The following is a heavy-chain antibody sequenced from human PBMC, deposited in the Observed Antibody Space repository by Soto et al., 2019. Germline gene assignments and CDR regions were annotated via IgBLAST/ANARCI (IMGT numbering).Heavy chain of an antibody. D-gene: IGHD5-12*01. CDR1: GGTFSSYA. V-gene: IGHV1-69*01. Sequence: QVQLVQSGAEGKKPGSSVKVSCKASGGTFSSYAISWVRQAPGQGLEWMGGIIPIFGTAKYAQKFQGRVTITGNESTSTAYMELGRLRSEDTAVYYCARDAGLANSGYVGWFDPWGQGTLVNVSS. CDR3: ARDAGLANSGYVGWFDP. CDR2: IIPIFGTA. J-gene: IGHJ5*02.